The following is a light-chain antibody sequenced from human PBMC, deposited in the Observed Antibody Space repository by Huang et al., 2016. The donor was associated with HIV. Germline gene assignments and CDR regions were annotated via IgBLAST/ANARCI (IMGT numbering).Light chain of an antibody. Sequence: IVLTQTPGTRSLSPGERATLSCRARQSVTNSYLAWYQHRPGQAPRLLIYGASSRATGVPDRFSGSGSGTDFTLTITRLEPEDFGVYYCQQYSDSPFTFGGGTKVEIK. J-gene: IGKJ4*01. V-gene: IGKV3-20*01. CDR3: QQYSDSPFT. CDR2: GAS. CDR1: QSVTNSY.